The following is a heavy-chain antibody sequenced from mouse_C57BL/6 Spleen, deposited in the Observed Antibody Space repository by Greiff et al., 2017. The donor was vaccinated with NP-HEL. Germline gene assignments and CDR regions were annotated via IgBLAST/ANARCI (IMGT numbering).Heavy chain of an antibody. J-gene: IGHJ2*01. Sequence: QVQLQQSGAELVRPGTSVKVSCKASGYAFTNYLIEWVKQRPGQGLEWIGVINPGSGGTNYNEKFKGKATLTADKSSSTAYMQLSSLTSEDSAVYFCARNLYYFDYWGQATTLTVSS. CDR3: ARNLYYFDY. V-gene: IGHV1-54*01. CDR2: INPGSGGT. CDR1: GYAFTNYL.